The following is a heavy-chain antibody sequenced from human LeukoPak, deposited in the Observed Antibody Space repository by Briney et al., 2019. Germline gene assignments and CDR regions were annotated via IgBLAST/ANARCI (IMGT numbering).Heavy chain of an antibody. CDR3: ARGLQYSSSSRGFDP. V-gene: IGHV3-7*01. CDR1: GFTFSSYW. Sequence: GGSLRLSCAASGFTFSSYWMSWVRQAPGKGLEWVANIKQDGSEKYYVDSVKGRFTISRDNAKNSLYLQMNSLRAEDTAVYYCARGLQYSSSSRGFDPWGQGTLVTVSS. CDR2: IKQDGSEK. J-gene: IGHJ5*02. D-gene: IGHD6-6*01.